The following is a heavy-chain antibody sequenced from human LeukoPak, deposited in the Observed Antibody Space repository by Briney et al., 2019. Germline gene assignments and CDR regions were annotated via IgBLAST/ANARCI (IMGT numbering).Heavy chain of an antibody. D-gene: IGHD3-22*01. Sequence: ASVKVSCKASGYTFTCYYMHWVRQAPGQGLEWMGRINPNSGGTNYAQKFQGRVTMTRDTSISTAYMELSRLRSDDTAVYYCARGGYYYDSSGSNRVDYWGQGTLVTVS. CDR3: ARGGYYYDSSGSNRVDY. J-gene: IGHJ4*02. V-gene: IGHV1-2*06. CDR2: INPNSGGT. CDR1: GYTFTCYY.